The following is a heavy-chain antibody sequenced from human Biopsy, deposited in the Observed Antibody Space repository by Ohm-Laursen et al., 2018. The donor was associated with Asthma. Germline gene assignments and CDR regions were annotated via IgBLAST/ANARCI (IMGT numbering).Heavy chain of an antibody. CDR3: ARAVDYSHYYGIDV. V-gene: IGHV1-18*01. J-gene: IGHJ6*02. D-gene: IGHD3-10*01. Sequence: EASVKVSCKTSGYTFNSAGITWVRQAPGQGLEWMGWISVYNGNTKVAQKPQDRVTMITDTSTSTAHMELRSLRSDDTAVYFCARAVDYSHYYGIDVWGQGTTVTVS. CDR2: ISVYNGNT. CDR1: GYTFNSAG.